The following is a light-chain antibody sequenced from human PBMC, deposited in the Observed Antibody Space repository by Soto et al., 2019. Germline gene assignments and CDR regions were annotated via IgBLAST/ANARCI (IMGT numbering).Light chain of an antibody. J-gene: IGKJ4*01. CDR1: QSVARD. Sequence: EIVLTQSPGTLSLSPGETATLSCRASQSVARDLTWYQQKPGQAPRLLISRASTGATGIPDRFSGSGSGTDFTLTINRLEPEDSATYYCQQLNSYPLTCGGGTKVEIK. V-gene: IGKV3-20*01. CDR3: QQLNSYPLT. CDR2: RAS.